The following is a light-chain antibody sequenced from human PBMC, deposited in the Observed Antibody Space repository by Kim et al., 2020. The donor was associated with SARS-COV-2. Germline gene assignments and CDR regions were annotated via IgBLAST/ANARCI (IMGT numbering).Light chain of an antibody. CDR2: NAS. Sequence: DIQTTQSPSSLSASLGDTVTITCQASQDITNYLNWYQQKAGKAPKLLIYNASNLKTGVPSRFSGSGSGTDFTFTISSLQPEDIATYYCQQYDDLPITFGQGTRLEIK. J-gene: IGKJ5*01. CDR3: QQYDDLPIT. CDR1: QDITNY. V-gene: IGKV1-33*01.